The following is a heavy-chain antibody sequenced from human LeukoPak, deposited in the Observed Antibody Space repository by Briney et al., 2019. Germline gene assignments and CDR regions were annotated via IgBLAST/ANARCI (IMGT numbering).Heavy chain of an antibody. D-gene: IGHD3-10*01. V-gene: IGHV4-34*01. Sequence: SETLSLTCAVYGESFSGYYWSWIRQPPGKGLEWIGTISHHGTTKYNPSLKSRVTITVDTSKNQFSLKLTSVTAADTAVYYCARGVPISPLKYYYGSGTYYMDVWGNGTTVTVSS. CDR1: GESFSGYY. J-gene: IGHJ6*03. CDR2: ISHHGTT. CDR3: ARGVPISPLKYYYGSGTYYMDV.